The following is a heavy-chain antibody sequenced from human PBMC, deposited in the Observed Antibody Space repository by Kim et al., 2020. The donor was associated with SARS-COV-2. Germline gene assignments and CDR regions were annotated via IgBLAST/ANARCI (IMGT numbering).Heavy chain of an antibody. D-gene: IGHD3-22*01. CDR1: GLSFTDSY. J-gene: IGHJ4*01. Sequence: GGFLSLSCAASGLSFTDSYVSWLRPAPWPGPAWFSYISASGSPVYFTDSVKGRFIISRDNAERSLYLQMSSLRTEDTAVYYCARVPRYYYDTSASLDHWG. V-gene: IGHV3-11*01. CDR3: ARVPRYYYDTSASLDH. CDR2: ISASGSPV.